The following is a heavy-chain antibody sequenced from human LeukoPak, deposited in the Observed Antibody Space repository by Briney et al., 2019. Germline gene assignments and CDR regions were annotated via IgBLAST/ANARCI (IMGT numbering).Heavy chain of an antibody. CDR1: GFTFSSYG. V-gene: IGHV3-33*01. J-gene: IGHJ6*02. D-gene: IGHD5-18*01. CDR3: ARGGVDTAMDYYYYGMDV. CDR2: IWYDGSNK. Sequence: GGSLRLSCAASGFTFSSYGMHWVRQAPGKGLEGVAVIWYDGSNKYYADSVKGRFTISRDNSKNTLYLQMNSLRAEDTAVYYCARGGVDTAMDYYYYGMDVWGQGTTVTVSS.